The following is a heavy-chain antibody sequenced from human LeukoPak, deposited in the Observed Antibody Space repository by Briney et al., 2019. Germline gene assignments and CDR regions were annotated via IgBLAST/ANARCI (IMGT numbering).Heavy chain of an antibody. CDR1: GYTFTSYY. V-gene: IGHV1-46*01. J-gene: IGHJ4*02. CDR3: VRGGAVAGTPYYFDY. Sequence: ASVKVSCKASGYTFTSYYLHWVRRAPEQGLEWMGIINPSGGSTSYAQKFQGRVTMTRDMSTSTVYMELSSLRSDDTAMYYCVRGGAVAGTPYYFDYWGQGTLVTVSS. D-gene: IGHD6-19*01. CDR2: INPSGGST.